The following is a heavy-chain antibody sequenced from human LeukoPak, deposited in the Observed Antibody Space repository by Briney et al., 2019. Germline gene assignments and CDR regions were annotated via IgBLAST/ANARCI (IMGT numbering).Heavy chain of an antibody. V-gene: IGHV3-23*01. Sequence: GGSLRLSCAASGLTFSSYAMSWVRQVPGKGLEWVTGISGSGGSTTYYADSVKGRFTISRDNSKNTLYLQMNSLRADDTAVYYCAKGWWLDYWGQGTPVTVSS. CDR1: GLTFSSYA. J-gene: IGHJ4*02. CDR2: ISGSGGST. CDR3: AKGWWLDY. D-gene: IGHD2-15*01.